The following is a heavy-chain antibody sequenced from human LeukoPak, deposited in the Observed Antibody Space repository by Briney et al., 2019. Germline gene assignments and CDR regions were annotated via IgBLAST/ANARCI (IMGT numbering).Heavy chain of an antibody. Sequence: SVKVSCKASGGTFSSYAISWVRQAPGQGLEWMGGIIPIFGTANYAQKFQGRVTIAADESTSTAYMELSSLRSEDTAVYYCAQATYYYGSGPPSSFDYWGQGTLVTVSS. CDR2: IIPIFGTA. D-gene: IGHD3-10*01. J-gene: IGHJ4*02. V-gene: IGHV1-69*13. CDR1: GGTFSSYA. CDR3: AQATYYYGSGPPSSFDY.